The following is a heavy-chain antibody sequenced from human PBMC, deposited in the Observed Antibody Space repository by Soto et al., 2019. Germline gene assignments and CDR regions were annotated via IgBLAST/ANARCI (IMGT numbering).Heavy chain of an antibody. D-gene: IGHD1-26*01. Sequence: QVQLVQSGAAVKQPGSSVKVSCKVSGGTFRIFAISWVRQAPGQGREWMGGIIPMFDTANHAQNFQGRVTIAADESTSAAYRELSSLGSADTAVYYCATGMSGSGTYYSLAFDFWGQGTLVSVAS. J-gene: IGHJ4*02. CDR3: ATGMSGSGTYYSLAFDF. CDR2: IIPMFDTA. V-gene: IGHV1-69*01. CDR1: GGTFRIFA.